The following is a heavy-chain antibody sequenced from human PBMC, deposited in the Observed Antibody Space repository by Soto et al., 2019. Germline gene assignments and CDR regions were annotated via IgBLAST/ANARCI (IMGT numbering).Heavy chain of an antibody. J-gene: IGHJ4*02. CDR3: AKGGAASPYCSSTSCKTGYHY. CDR2: ISYDGSNK. V-gene: IGHV3-30*18. CDR1: GFTFSSYG. Sequence: GGSLRLSCAASGFTFSSYGMHWVRQAPGKGLEWVAVISYDGSNKYYADSVKGRFTISRDNSKNTLYLQMNSLRAEDTAVYYCAKGGAASPYCSSTSCKTGYHYWGQGTLVTVSS. D-gene: IGHD2-2*01.